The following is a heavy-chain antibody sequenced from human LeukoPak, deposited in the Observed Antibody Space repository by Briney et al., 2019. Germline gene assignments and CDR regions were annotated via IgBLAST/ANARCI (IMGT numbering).Heavy chain of an antibody. Sequence: ASVKVSCKASGYTFTCYYMHWVRQAPGQGLEWMGRINPNSGGTNYAQKFQGRVTMTRDTSISTAYMELSRLRSDDTAVYYCARVRSGLLYYFDYWGQGTLVTVSS. CDR2: INPNSGGT. J-gene: IGHJ4*02. D-gene: IGHD2-15*01. CDR1: GYTFTCYY. CDR3: ARVRSGLLYYFDY. V-gene: IGHV1-2*06.